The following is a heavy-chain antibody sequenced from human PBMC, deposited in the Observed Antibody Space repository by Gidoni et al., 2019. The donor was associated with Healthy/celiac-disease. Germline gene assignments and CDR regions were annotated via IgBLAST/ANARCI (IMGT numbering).Heavy chain of an antibody. CDR2: IGGSGGST. Sequence: EVQLLESGGGLVQPGGSLRLSCAASGFTFSSYAMSWVRQAPGKGLEWGSAIGGSGGSTYYADSVKGRFTISRDNSKNTLYLQMNSLRAEDTAVYYCAKDRSLLRYFDWLPRVFDYWGQGTLVTVSS. CDR1: GFTFSSYA. V-gene: IGHV3-23*01. J-gene: IGHJ4*02. D-gene: IGHD3-9*01. CDR3: AKDRSLLRYFDWLPRVFDY.